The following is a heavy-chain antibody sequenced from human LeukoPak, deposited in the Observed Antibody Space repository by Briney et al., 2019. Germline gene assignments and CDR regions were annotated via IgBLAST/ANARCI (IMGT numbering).Heavy chain of an antibody. J-gene: IGHJ4*02. Sequence: SETLSLTCAVYGGSFSGYYCSWIRQPPGKGLEWIGEINHSGSTNYNPSLKSRVTISVDTSKNQFSLKLSSGTAADTAVYYCARGGGSGSGSPTPLYYWGQGTLVTVSS. V-gene: IGHV4-34*01. CDR1: GGSFSGYY. CDR2: INHSGST. D-gene: IGHD6-19*01. CDR3: ARGGGSGSGSPTPLYY.